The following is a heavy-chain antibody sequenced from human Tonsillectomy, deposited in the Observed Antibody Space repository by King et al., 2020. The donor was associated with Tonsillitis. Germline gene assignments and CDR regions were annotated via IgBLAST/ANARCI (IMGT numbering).Heavy chain of an antibody. CDR2: TFSTENS. V-gene: IGHV4-30-4*01. CDR3: TRNAVTDAPRYNWFDT. CDR1: GGSISSCDHY. J-gene: IGHJ5*02. Sequence: VQLQESGPGLVKPSQTLSLTCTVSGGSISSCDHYWSWIRQSPGKGLEWSGHTFSTENSFYNPSVRSRVIMSVAMSKNQLSLKLSSVTAADTAAYYCTRNAVTDAPRYNWFDTWGQGTLVTVSS. D-gene: IGHD2-8*01.